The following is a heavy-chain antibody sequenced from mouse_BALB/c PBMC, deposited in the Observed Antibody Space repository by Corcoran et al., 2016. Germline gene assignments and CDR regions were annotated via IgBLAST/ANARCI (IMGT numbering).Heavy chain of an antibody. CDR3: AREGRRGYCEV. CDR1: GYTFTSYV. CDR2: INPYNDGT. V-gene: IGHV1S136*01. J-gene: IGHJ1*01. Sequence: EVQLQQSGPELVKPGASVKMSCKASGYTFTSYVMHWVKQKPGQGLEWIGYINPYNDGTKYNEKFKGKATLTSDKSSSTAYMELSSLTSEDSAVYYCAREGRRGYCEVWGAGTTVTVSS.